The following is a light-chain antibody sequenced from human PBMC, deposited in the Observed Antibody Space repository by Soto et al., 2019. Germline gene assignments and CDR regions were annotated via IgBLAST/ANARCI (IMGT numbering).Light chain of an antibody. V-gene: IGKV3-20*01. Sequence: EIVLTQSPGTLSLSPGERATLSCRASQSISSNYLAWYQQKPGQAPRLLIYGASSRASGIPDRFSGSGSGTDFTLTISRLEPEDFVVYYCQQYETSPFTFGPGTKVDI. CDR3: QQYETSPFT. J-gene: IGKJ3*01. CDR2: GAS. CDR1: QSISSNY.